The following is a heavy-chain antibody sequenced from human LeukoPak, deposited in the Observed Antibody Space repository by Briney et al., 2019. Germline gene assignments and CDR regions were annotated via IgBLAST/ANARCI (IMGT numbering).Heavy chain of an antibody. CDR2: INHSGST. V-gene: IGHV4-38-2*02. CDR3: ARPRPSYSSSRNWFDP. D-gene: IGHD6-13*01. CDR1: GYSISSGYY. Sequence: PSETLSLTCTVSGYSISSGYYWSWIRQPPGKGLEWIGEINHSGSTNYNPSLKSRVTISVDTSKNQFSLKLSSVTAADTAVYYCARPRPSYSSSRNWFDPWGQGTLVTVSS. J-gene: IGHJ5*02.